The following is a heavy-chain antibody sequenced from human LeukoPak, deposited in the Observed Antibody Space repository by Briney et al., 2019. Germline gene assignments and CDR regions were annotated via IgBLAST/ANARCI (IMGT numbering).Heavy chain of an antibody. CDR2: IYPGDSDT. CDR1: GYSFTSFW. V-gene: IGHV5-51*01. D-gene: IGHD1-26*01. Sequence: GESLKISCKGSGYSFTSFWIGWVRQMPGKGLEWMGVIYPGDSDTRYSPSFQGQVIISADKSISTAYLQWSSLKASGTAMYYCARRGSHWYFDLWGRGTLVTVSS. CDR3: ARRGSHWYFDL. J-gene: IGHJ2*01.